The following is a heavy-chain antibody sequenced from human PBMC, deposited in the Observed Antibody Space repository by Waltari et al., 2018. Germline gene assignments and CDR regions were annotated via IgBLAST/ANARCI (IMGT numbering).Heavy chain of an antibody. Sequence: EVQLVESGGGLVQHGGSLRLSCAAAGLPLASDWSNWVRQAPGKGLEWVANINEDERERSFVDSVKGRFTISRDNAKNTLYLQMNSLRVEDTAVYYCARGRSETYRGGVFDIWGQGTMVTVAS. D-gene: IGHD1-26*01. J-gene: IGHJ3*02. CDR2: INEDERER. V-gene: IGHV3-7*01. CDR1: GLPLASDW. CDR3: ARGRSETYRGGVFDI.